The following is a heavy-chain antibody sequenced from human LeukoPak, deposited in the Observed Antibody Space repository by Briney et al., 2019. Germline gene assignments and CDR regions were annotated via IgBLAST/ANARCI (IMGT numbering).Heavy chain of an antibody. CDR3: AREPRYSGYDLGSGAFDI. J-gene: IGHJ3*02. CDR1: GGTFSSYT. V-gene: IGHV1-69*13. CDR2: LIPIFGTA. D-gene: IGHD5-12*01. Sequence: SMKVSCKASGGTFSSYTISWVRQAPGQGLEWMGGLIPIFGTANYAQKFQGRVTITADESTSTAYMELSSLRSEDTAVYYCAREPRYSGYDLGSGAFDIWGQGTMVIVSS.